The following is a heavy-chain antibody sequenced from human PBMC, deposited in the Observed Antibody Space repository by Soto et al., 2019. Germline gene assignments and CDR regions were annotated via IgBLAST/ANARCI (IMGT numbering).Heavy chain of an antibody. CDR3: GIAAAEYYFDY. J-gene: IGHJ4*02. CDR2: INPNSGGT. CDR1: GYTFTGYY. Sequence: SAKGSFKASGYTFTGYYMHCGRQAPGQGLEWMGWINPNSGGTNYAQKFQGRVTMTRDTSISTAYMELSRLRSDDTAVYYCGIAAAEYYFDYWGQGTLVTVSS. D-gene: IGHD6-13*01. V-gene: IGHV1-2*02.